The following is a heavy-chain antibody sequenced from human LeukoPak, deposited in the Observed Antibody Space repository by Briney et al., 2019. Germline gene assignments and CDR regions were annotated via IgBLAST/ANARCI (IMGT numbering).Heavy chain of an antibody. V-gene: IGHV4-59*11. J-gene: IGHJ4*02. D-gene: IGHD3-3*01. Sequence: SETLSLTCTVSGGSISSHYWSWIRQPPGKGLEWIGYIYYSGSTNYNPSLKSRVTISVDTFKNQFSLKLSSVTAADTAVYYCARGPSYYDFWSGYFSRWGQGTLVTVSS. CDR2: IYYSGST. CDR3: ARGPSYYDFWSGYFSR. CDR1: GGSISSHY.